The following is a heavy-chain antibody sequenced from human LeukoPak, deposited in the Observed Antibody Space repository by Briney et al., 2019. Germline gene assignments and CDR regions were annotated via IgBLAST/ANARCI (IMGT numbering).Heavy chain of an antibody. CDR1: GFTFSSYA. J-gene: IGHJ4*02. Sequence: GGSLRLSCAASGFTFSSYAMHWVRQAPGKGLEWVAVISYDGSNKYYADSVKGRFTISRDNSKNTLYLQVNSLRAEDTAVYYCAKEYYYDSSGPGLYWGQGTLVTVSS. V-gene: IGHV3-30-3*01. CDR2: ISYDGSNK. D-gene: IGHD3-22*01. CDR3: AKEYYYDSSGPGLY.